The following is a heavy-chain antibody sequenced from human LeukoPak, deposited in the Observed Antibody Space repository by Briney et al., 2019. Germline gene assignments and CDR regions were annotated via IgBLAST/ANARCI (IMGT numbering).Heavy chain of an antibody. Sequence: ASVKVSCKASGYTFTSYGISWVRQAPGQGLEWMGWISAYNGNTNYAQKLQGRVTMTTDTSTSTAYMELRSLRSDDTAVYYCARDLSQWLAQQIYYYYGMDVWGQGTTVTVSS. D-gene: IGHD6-19*01. J-gene: IGHJ6*02. CDR2: ISAYNGNT. V-gene: IGHV1-18*01. CDR3: ARDLSQWLAQQIYYYYGMDV. CDR1: GYTFTSYG.